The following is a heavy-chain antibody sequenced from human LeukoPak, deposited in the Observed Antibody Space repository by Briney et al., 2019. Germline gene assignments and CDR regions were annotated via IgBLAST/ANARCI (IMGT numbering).Heavy chain of an antibody. CDR1: GFTFSNYA. CDR3: ARSLEDKYLPDAFDI. D-gene: IGHD2-15*01. V-gene: IGHV3-23*01. J-gene: IGHJ3*02. CDR2: ISDSGRNT. Sequence: PGGSLRLSCAASGFTFSNYAINWVRQAPGKGLEWVSGISDSGRNTFYADSVKGRFTISRDNSKYTLYLQMNSLRADDTAVYYCARSLEDKYLPDAFDIWGQGTMVTVSS.